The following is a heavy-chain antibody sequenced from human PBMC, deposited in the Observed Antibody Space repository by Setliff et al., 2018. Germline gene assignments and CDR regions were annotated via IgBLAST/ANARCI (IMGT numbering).Heavy chain of an antibody. V-gene: IGHV4-59*08. CDR3: ARQPPLNWAIPFDL. J-gene: IGHJ3*01. CDR1: GGSITNFY. CDR2: IYSSGIT. Sequence: PLETLSLTCTVSGGSITNFYWNWIRQSPGKGLEWIGYIYSSGITNYNPSLKSRLTMSVDTSKNQFSLHLSSMTAADTAVYYCARQPPLNWAIPFDLWGQGKRVTVSS. D-gene: IGHD7-27*01.